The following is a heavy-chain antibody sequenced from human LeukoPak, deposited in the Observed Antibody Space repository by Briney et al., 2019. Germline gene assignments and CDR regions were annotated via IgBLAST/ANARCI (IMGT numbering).Heavy chain of an antibody. CDR1: GGTFSSYA. Sequence: SVKVSCKASGGTFSSYAISWVRQAPGQGLEWMGGIIPIFGTANYAQKFQGRVTITADESTSTAYMELSSLRSEDTAVYYCARAGPAYYDFWSGYSRIYYFDYWGQGTLVTVSS. V-gene: IGHV1-69*13. CDR2: IIPIFGTA. CDR3: ARAGPAYYDFWSGYSRIYYFDY. J-gene: IGHJ4*02. D-gene: IGHD3-3*01.